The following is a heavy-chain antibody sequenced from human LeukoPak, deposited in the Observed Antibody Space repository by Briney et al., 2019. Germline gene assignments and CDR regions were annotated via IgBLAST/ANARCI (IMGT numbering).Heavy chain of an antibody. D-gene: IGHD6-13*01. CDR3: AREGYTSSQSIDF. Sequence: SETLSLTCTVSGGSISSGGYYWSWIRQHPGKGLEWIGYIYYSGSTYYNPSLKSRVTISINTSKNQFSLKLSSVTAADTAVYYCAREGYTSSQSIDFWGQGTLVTVSS. CDR1: GGSISSGGYY. CDR2: IYYSGST. V-gene: IGHV4-31*03. J-gene: IGHJ4*02.